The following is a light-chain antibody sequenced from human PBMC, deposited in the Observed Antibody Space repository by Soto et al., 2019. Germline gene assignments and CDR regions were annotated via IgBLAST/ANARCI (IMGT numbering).Light chain of an antibody. Sequence: ETVLTPSPGTLSLSPGERVTLSCWASQRVSYLAWYQQKPSQAPRPLIYGASIRATGIPDRFSGSGSRTDFTLTINRLAPEDFPVNYCQQYDISPPSWTFGQGTTVEVK. V-gene: IGKV3-20*01. CDR1: QRVSY. J-gene: IGKJ1*01. CDR3: QQYDISPPSWT. CDR2: GAS.